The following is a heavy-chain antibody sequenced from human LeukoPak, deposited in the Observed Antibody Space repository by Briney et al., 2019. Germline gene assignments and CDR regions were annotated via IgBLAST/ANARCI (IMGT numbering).Heavy chain of an antibody. J-gene: IGHJ6*02. CDR1: GFTFSSYG. D-gene: IGHD2-15*01. V-gene: IGHV3-33*01. CDR3: ARDLEDCSGGSCYCYYYGMDV. Sequence: GGSLRLSCAASGFTFSSYGMHWARQAPGKGLEGVAVIWYDGSNKYYADSVKGRFTISRDNSKNTLYLQMNSLRAEDTAVYYCARDLEDCSGGSCYCYYYGMDVWGQGTTVTVSS. CDR2: IWYDGSNK.